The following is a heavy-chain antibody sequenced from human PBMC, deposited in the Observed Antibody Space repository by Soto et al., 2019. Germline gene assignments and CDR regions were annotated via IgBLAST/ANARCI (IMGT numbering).Heavy chain of an antibody. V-gene: IGHV4-34*01. Sequence: PSETLSLTCAVSGGSFSGYYWSWIRQAPGKGPEWIGEINQSGTTNYSPSLKSRVNMSVDTSKNQFSLRLNSVTAADTAVYYCARVNRYTRWDSFDYWGQGTLVTVSS. J-gene: IGHJ4*02. D-gene: IGHD2-2*02. CDR1: GGSFSGYY. CDR3: ARVNRYTRWDSFDY. CDR2: INQSGTT.